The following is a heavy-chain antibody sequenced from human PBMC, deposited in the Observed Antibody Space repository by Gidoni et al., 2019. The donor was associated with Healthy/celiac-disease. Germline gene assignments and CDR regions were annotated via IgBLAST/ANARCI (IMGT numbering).Heavy chain of an antibody. V-gene: IGHV3-21*01. CDR3: ARAGDDYSNVYYYYYMDV. CDR1: GFTFSSYS. CDR2: ISSSSSYI. D-gene: IGHD4-4*01. J-gene: IGHJ6*03. Sequence: EVQLVESGGGLVKPGGSLRLSCAASGFTFSSYSMNWVRQAPGKGLEWVSSISSSSSYIYYADSVKGRFTISRDNAKNSLYLQMNSLRAEDTAVYYCARAGDDYSNVYYYYYMDVWGKGTTVTVSS.